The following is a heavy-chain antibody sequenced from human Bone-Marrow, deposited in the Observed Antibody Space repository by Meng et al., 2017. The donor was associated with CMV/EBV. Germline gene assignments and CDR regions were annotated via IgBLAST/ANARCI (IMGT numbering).Heavy chain of an antibody. Sequence: QVQGVASGAGVKKPGASGKVSCKASGCTLIDYYLIWVRQAPGLWLEWMVCINTNTDSNYALNFRGRVSMNRDMNIITAYMDPGTLTSGDTDVYYCVRSSGWSRFDYWGQGTLVTVSS. CDR1: GCTLIDYY. CDR2: INTNTDS. J-gene: IGHJ4*02. CDR3: VRSSGWSRFDY. D-gene: IGHD6-19*01. V-gene: IGHV1-2*02.